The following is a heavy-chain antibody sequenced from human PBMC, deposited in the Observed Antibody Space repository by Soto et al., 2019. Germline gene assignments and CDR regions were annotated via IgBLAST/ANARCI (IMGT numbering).Heavy chain of an antibody. CDR3: AKDRGGIGGSCDY. D-gene: IGHD1-26*01. V-gene: IGHV3-23*01. J-gene: IGHJ4*02. CDR2: ISGSGGNT. Sequence: EVQLLESGGGLVQPGGSLRLSCAASGFTFSSYAMSWVRQAPGKGLEWVSAISGSGGNTYYADSVKGRFTISRDNSKNTLYLQMNSLRAEDTAVYYCAKDRGGIGGSCDYWGQGTLVTVSS. CDR1: GFTFSSYA.